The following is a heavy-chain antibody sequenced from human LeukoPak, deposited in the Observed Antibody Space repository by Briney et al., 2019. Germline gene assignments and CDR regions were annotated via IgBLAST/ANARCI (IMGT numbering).Heavy chain of an antibody. CDR1: GGTFISYA. CDR2: IIPIFGTA. Sequence: SVKVSCKASGGTFISYAISWVRQAPGQGLEWMGGIIPIFGTANYAQKFQGRVTITTDESTSTAYMELSSLRSEDTAVYYCARRGPLDDLRGYSYGYLNYFDYWGQGTLVTVSS. J-gene: IGHJ4*02. CDR3: ARRGPLDDLRGYSYGYLNYFDY. V-gene: IGHV1-69*05. D-gene: IGHD5-18*01.